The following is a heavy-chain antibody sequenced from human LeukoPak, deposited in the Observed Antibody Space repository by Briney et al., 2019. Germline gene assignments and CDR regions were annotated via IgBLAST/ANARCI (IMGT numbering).Heavy chain of an antibody. V-gene: IGHV3-30*18. CDR2: ISYDGSNK. D-gene: IGHD1-26*01. J-gene: IGHJ4*02. CDR3: AKDLGLVGATGLNY. CDR1: GFTFSSYG. Sequence: GGSLRLSCAASGFTFSSYGMHWVRQAPGKGLEWVAVISYDGSNKYYADSVKGRFTISRDNSKNTLYLQMNSLRAEDTAVYYCAKDLGLVGATGLNYWGQGTLVTVSS.